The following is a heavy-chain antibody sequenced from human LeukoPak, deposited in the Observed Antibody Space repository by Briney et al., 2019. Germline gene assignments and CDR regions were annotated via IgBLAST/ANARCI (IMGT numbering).Heavy chain of an antibody. CDR1: GDSIKSGGYY. D-gene: IGHD1-26*01. CDR2: IYDIGNT. J-gene: IGHJ4*02. Sequence: SETLSLTCTVSGDSIKSGGYYWTWIRQHPGKGLEWIGYIYDIGNTYYNPSLKSRLTMSINVSKDQFSLRLTSVTAADTAVYYCARDRLLLVGVTGSWGQGTLVTVSS. CDR3: ARDRLLLVGVTGS. V-gene: IGHV4-31*03.